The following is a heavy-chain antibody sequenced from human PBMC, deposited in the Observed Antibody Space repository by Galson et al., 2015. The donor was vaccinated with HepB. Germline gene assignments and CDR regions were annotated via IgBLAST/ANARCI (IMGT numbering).Heavy chain of an antibody. J-gene: IGHJ6*03. D-gene: IGHD2-21*01. Sequence: SLRLSCAASGFTFSSYAMSWVRQAPGKGLEWVSAISGSGGSTYYADSVKGRFTISRDNSKNTLYLQMNSLRAEDTAVYYCAKFTYCGGDCYYYYYYYMDVWGKGTTVTVSS. CDR3: AKFTYCGGDCYYYYYYYMDV. V-gene: IGHV3-23*01. CDR2: ISGSGGST. CDR1: GFTFSSYA.